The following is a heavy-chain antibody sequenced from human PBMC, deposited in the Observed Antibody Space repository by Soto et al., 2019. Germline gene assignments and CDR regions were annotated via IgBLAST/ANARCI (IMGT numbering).Heavy chain of an antibody. CDR3: ARAPYRLRRYCSGGSCYFAEYFQH. CDR2: IIPIFGTA. V-gene: IGHV1-69*13. Sequence: ASVKVSCKASGGTFSSYAISWVRQAPGQGLEWMGGIIPIFGTANYAQKFQGRVTITADESTSTAYMELSSLRSEDTAVYYCARAPYRLRRYCSGGSCYFAEYFQHWGQGTLVTVSS. J-gene: IGHJ1*01. CDR1: GGTFSSYA. D-gene: IGHD2-15*01.